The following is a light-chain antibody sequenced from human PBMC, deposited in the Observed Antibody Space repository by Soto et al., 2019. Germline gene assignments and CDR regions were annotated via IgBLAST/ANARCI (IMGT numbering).Light chain of an antibody. CDR3: CSYASSSSYV. Sequence: QSELTRPASVSGSPGQSISISYTGTSSDVGSYNLVSWYQQHPGKAPKLMIYEGSKRPSGVSNRFSGSKSGNTASLTISGLQAEDEADYYCCSYASSSSYVFGTGTKVTVL. J-gene: IGLJ1*01. V-gene: IGLV2-23*01. CDR2: EGS. CDR1: SSDVGSYNL.